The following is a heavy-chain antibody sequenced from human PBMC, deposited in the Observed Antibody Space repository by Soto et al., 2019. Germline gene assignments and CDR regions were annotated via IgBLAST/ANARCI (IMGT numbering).Heavy chain of an antibody. Sequence: QVQLQESGPGLVKPSQTLSLTCTVSGGSISSGGGYYWSWIRQHPGKGLEWIGYVYYSGSTFYNPSLKSRGTISVDTSKNQFSLKLSSVTAADTAAYYCAREVPSPYYFDYWGQGTLVTVSS. CDR2: VYYSGST. D-gene: IGHD3-10*01. CDR3: AREVPSPYYFDY. CDR1: GGSISSGGGYY. V-gene: IGHV4-31*03. J-gene: IGHJ4*02.